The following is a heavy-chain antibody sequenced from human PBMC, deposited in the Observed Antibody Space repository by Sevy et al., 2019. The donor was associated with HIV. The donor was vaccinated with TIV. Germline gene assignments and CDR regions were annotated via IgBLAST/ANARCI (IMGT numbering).Heavy chain of an antibody. J-gene: IGHJ5*02. Sequence: SETLSLTCTVSGGSISSYYWSWIRQPPGKGLEWIGYIYYSGSTNYNPSLKSRVTISVDTSKNQFSLKLSSVTAADTAVYYCASRDYSNYEGYWFDPWGQRTLVTVSS. CDR2: IYYSGST. D-gene: IGHD4-4*01. V-gene: IGHV4-59*12. CDR3: ASRDYSNYEGYWFDP. CDR1: GGSISSYY.